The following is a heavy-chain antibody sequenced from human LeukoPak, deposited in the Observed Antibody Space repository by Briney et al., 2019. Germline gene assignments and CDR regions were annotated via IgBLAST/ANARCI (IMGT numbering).Heavy chain of an antibody. CDR3: ATRDCSGGSCYSGDFDY. CDR1: GYTFTSYD. CDR2: INPSGGST. J-gene: IGHJ4*02. V-gene: IGHV1-46*01. D-gene: IGHD2-15*01. Sequence: ASVEVSCKASGYTFTSYDINWLQQAPGQGLEWMGIINPSGGSTSYAQKFQGRVTMTRDTSTSTVYMELSSLRSEDTAVYYCATRDCSGGSCYSGDFDYWGQGTLVTVSS.